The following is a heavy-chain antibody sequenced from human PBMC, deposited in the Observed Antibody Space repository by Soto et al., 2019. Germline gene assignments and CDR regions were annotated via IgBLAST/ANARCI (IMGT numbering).Heavy chain of an antibody. V-gene: IGHV3-64D*06. CDR3: VKDRFIDY. Sequence: HPGGSLRLSCSVSGFSLSSYAMHWVRQAPGKGLEYASSISSDGRSTYYAASVKGRFTISRDNSKNMLYLQMSSLRPEDTAIYYCVKDRFIDYWGQGAPVTVSS. CDR2: ISSDGRST. CDR1: GFSLSSYA. J-gene: IGHJ4*02.